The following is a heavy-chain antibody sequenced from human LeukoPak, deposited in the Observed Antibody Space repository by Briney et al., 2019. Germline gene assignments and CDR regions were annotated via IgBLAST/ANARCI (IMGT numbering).Heavy chain of an antibody. J-gene: IGHJ5*02. CDR2: MNPNSGNT. CDR1: GYTFTSYD. V-gene: IGHV1-8*01. D-gene: IGHD1-1*01. Sequence: GASVKVSCKASGYTFTSYDINWVRQATGQGLEWMGWMNPNSGNTGYAQKFQGRVTMTRNTSISTAYMELSSLRSEDTAVYYCAREENWNDGNWFDPWGQGTLVTVSS. CDR3: AREENWNDGNWFDP.